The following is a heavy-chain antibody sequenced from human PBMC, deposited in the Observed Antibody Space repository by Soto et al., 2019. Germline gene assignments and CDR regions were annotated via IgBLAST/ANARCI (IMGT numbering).Heavy chain of an antibody. J-gene: IGHJ6*02. CDR2: IYSDETT. CDR3: AREIMVVGEDSHYYGLDG. CDR1: GFTVPNNY. D-gene: IGHD2-21*01. V-gene: IGHV3-53*01. Sequence: EVQLVESGGGLIQPGGSLRLSCAASGFTVPNNYMTWVRQAPGQGLEWVSLIYSDETTYYEDSVKGRFTISRDNSKNTVFRPMNILLAEYTAVYYCAREIMVVGEDSHYYGLDGWGQGTTVTVSS.